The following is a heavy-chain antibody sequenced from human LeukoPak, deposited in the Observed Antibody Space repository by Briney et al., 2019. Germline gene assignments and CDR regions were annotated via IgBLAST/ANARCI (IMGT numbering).Heavy chain of an antibody. D-gene: IGHD2-15*01. J-gene: IGHJ4*02. CDR2: TNSDGSTT. V-gene: IGHV3-74*01. CDR1: GFTFSTFW. CDR3: ARDGYCSGSSCYSTTDY. Sequence: QPGGSLRLSCAASGFTFSTFWMHWVRQAPGKGLVWVSHTNSDGSTTDYADSVRGRFTISRDNAKNSLYLQMNSLRAEDTAVYYCARDGYCSGSSCYSTTDYWGQGTLVTVSS.